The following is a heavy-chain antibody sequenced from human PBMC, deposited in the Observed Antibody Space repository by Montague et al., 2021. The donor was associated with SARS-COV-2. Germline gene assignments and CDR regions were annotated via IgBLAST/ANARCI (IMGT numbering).Heavy chain of an antibody. Sequence: SETLSLTCTVSGGSIGSHFCSFIRQPPGKGLEWIGYINSNGGTNXNPSLRSRLTMSVDTSKTQFSLPLRPMTPTDTAVYFCAGATSVRGSVSWFDPWGQGILVTVSS. CDR1: GGSIGSHF. D-gene: IGHD3-10*01. CDR3: AGATSVRGSVSWFDP. J-gene: IGHJ5*02. CDR2: INSNGGT. V-gene: IGHV4-59*03.